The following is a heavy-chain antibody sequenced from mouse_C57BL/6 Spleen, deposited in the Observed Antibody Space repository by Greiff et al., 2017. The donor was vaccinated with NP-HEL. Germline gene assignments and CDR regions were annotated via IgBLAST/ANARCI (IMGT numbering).Heavy chain of an antibody. V-gene: IGHV10-1*01. CDR3: VRRVTTVVATEAMDY. CDR2: IRSKSNNYAT. Sequence: EVQLVESGGGLVQPKGSLKLSCAASGFSFNTYAMNWVRQAPGKGLEWVARIRSKSNNYATYYADSVKDRFTISRDDSESMLYLQMNNLKTEDTAMYYCVRRVTTVVATEAMDYWGQGTSVTVSS. CDR1: GFSFNTYA. J-gene: IGHJ4*01. D-gene: IGHD1-1*01.